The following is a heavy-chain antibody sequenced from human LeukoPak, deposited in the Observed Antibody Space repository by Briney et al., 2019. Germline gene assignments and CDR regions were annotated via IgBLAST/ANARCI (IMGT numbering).Heavy chain of an antibody. V-gene: IGHV3-7*01. Sequence: PGGSLRLSCAASGFTFSRYWMTWVRQAPGKGLEWVANIKQDGSEKYYVDSVKGRFTISRDNAKNSLYLQMNSLRAEDTAVYYCARILWFGELYWFDPWGQGTLVTVSS. J-gene: IGHJ5*02. CDR2: IKQDGSEK. CDR3: ARILWFGELYWFDP. D-gene: IGHD3-10*01. CDR1: GFTFSRYW.